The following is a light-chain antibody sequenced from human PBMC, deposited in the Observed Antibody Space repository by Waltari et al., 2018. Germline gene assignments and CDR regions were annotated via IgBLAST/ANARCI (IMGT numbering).Light chain of an antibody. CDR1: QSVGRN. Sequence: EVVLTQSPDTLSVFAGERSTLSCRASQSVGRNLAWYQQKPGQAPRLLIYGASIRATGVTGRFSGSGSGTEFTLIISSLQSEDFAVYYCQQFKNWPPLTFGGGTKVEIK. CDR3: QQFKNWPPLT. V-gene: IGKV3-15*01. CDR2: GAS. J-gene: IGKJ4*01.